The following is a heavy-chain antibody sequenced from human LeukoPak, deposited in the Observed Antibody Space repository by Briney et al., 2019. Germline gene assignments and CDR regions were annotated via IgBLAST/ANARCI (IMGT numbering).Heavy chain of an antibody. D-gene: IGHD2-2*01. J-gene: IGHJ3*02. CDR1: GGSFSGYY. Sequence: PSETLSLTCAVYGGSFSGYYWSWIRQPLGKGLEWIGEINHSGSTNYNPSLKSRVTISVDTSKNQFSLKLSSVTAADTAVYYCARASGYCSSTSCPNDAFDIWGQGTMVTVSS. CDR2: INHSGST. V-gene: IGHV4-34*01. CDR3: ARASGYCSSTSCPNDAFDI.